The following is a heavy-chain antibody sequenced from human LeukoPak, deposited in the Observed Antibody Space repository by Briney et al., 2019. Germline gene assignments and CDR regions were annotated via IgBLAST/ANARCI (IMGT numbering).Heavy chain of an antibody. Sequence: GGSLGLSCAASGFTFSSYGMHWVRQAPGKGLEWVAVISYDGSNKYYADSVKGRFTISRDNSKNTLYLQMNSLRAEDTAVYYCAKDYSALYDSSGFNWFDPWGQGTLVTVSS. D-gene: IGHD3-22*01. CDR3: AKDYSALYDSSGFNWFDP. CDR1: GFTFSSYG. J-gene: IGHJ5*02. CDR2: ISYDGSNK. V-gene: IGHV3-30*18.